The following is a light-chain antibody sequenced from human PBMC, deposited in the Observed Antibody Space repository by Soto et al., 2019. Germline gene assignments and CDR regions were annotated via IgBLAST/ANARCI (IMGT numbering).Light chain of an antibody. CDR3: QHYNSYSP. CDR1: QTISNL. V-gene: IGKV1-5*03. CDR2: KTS. J-gene: IGKJ4*02. Sequence: DIQMTQSPSTLSASVGDRVTITCRASQTISNLLAWYQQTPGKAPKLLIYKTSTLESGVPSRFSGSGSGTEFTLTISSLKPDDFATYYCQHYNSYSPFGGGTKVEIK.